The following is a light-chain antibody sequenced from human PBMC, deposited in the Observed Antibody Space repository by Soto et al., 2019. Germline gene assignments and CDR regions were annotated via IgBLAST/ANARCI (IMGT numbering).Light chain of an antibody. Sequence: EIVLTQSPATLSLSPGERPTLSCRDSQSVSSYLAWYQQTPGQAPSLLXYDASNRATGIPVRFSGSGSGTDFTLTISRLEPEDFAVYDCQQYGSSRPKTFCQGTKVDIK. CDR3: QQYGSSRPKT. CDR2: DAS. CDR1: QSVSSY. J-gene: IGKJ1*01. V-gene: IGKV3-20*01.